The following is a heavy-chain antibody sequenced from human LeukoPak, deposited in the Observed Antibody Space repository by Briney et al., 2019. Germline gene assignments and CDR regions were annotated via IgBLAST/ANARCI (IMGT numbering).Heavy chain of an antibody. Sequence: SETLSLTCTVSGGSISSGDYYWSWIRQPPGEGLEWIGYIYYSGSTYYNPSLKSRVTISVDTSKNQFSLKLSSVTAADTAVYYCARSGDWGTFDYWGQGTLVTVSS. D-gene: IGHD7-27*01. V-gene: IGHV4-30-4*01. J-gene: IGHJ4*02. CDR1: GGSISSGDYY. CDR3: ARSGDWGTFDY. CDR2: IYYSGST.